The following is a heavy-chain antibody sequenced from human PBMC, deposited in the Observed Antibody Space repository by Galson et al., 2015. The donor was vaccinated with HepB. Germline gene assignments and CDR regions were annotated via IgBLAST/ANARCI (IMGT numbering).Heavy chain of an antibody. D-gene: IGHD2-2*02. V-gene: IGHV3-30-3*01. CDR3: ARNGVVVPTGIFRPQVGYYYYYMDV. Sequence: SLRLSCAASGFTFSTYAMHWVRQAPGKGLEWVAVISYDGSNKFYADSVKGRFTISRDNSKNTLYLQLSSLRAEDTAVFYCARNGVVVPTGIFRPQVGYYYYYMDVWGKGTTVTVSS. CDR2: ISYDGSNK. CDR1: GFTFSTYA. J-gene: IGHJ6*03.